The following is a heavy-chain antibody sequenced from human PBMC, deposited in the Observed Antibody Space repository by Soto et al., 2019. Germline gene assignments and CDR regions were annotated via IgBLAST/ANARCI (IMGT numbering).Heavy chain of an antibody. V-gene: IGHV3-13*05. CDR2: IGTAGEP. CDR1: GFAFSRYA. Sequence: PGGSLRLSCAATGFAFSRYAMHWVRQGIGKGLEWVSGIGTAGEPSSPGSVKGRSTISRDNAQNSLYMQMNDLRDGDTAVYYCVRGAVFGSGSQTLDSWGQGTLVRVSS. J-gene: IGHJ4*02. CDR3: VRGAVFGSGSQTLDS. D-gene: IGHD3-10*01.